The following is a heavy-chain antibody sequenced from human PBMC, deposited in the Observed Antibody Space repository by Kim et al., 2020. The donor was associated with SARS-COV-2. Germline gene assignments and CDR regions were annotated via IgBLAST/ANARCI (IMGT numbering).Heavy chain of an antibody. Sequence: GGSLRLSCAASGFTFSDHYMDWVRQAPGKGLEWVGRTRNKANSYTTEYAASVKGRFTISRDDSKNSLYLQMNSLKTEDTAVYYCATSYDSSGYSHGFDYWGQGTLVTVSS. V-gene: IGHV3-72*01. J-gene: IGHJ4*02. D-gene: IGHD3-22*01. CDR2: TRNKANSYTT. CDR3: ATSYDSSGYSHGFDY. CDR1: GFTFSDHY.